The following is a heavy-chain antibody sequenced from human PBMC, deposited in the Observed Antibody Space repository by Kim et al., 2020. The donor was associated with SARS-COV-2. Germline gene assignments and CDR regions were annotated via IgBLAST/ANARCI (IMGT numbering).Heavy chain of an antibody. V-gene: IGHV1-18*04. CDR1: GYTFTSYG. J-gene: IGHJ4*02. CDR3: AREYEPTRYYDDSSGHFGY. CDR2: ISAYNGNT. D-gene: IGHD3-22*01. Sequence: ASVKVSCKASGYTFTSYGISWVRQAPGQGLEWMGWISAYNGNTNYAQKLQGRVTMTTDTSTSTAYMELRSLRSDDTAVYYCAREYEPTRYYDDSSGHFGYWGQGTLVTVSS.